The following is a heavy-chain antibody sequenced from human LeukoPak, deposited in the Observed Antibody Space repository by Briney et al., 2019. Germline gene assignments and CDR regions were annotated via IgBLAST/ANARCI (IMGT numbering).Heavy chain of an antibody. CDR1: GYTFTSYY. CDR3: AREKLSSNWFDP. Sequence: ASVKVSCKASGYTFTSYYMHWVRQAPGQGLEWMGIINPSGGSTSYAQKFQGRVTMTRDTSISTAYMELSRLRSDDTAVYYCAREKLSSNWFDPWGQGTLVTVSS. J-gene: IGHJ5*02. CDR2: INPSGGST. V-gene: IGHV1-46*01. D-gene: IGHD1-1*01.